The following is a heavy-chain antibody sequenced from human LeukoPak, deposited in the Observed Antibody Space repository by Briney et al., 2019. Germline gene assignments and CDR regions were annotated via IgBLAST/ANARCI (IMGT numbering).Heavy chain of an antibody. CDR1: GFTFSSYG. D-gene: IGHD4-23*01. CDR3: ARVTRWAGDY. J-gene: IGHJ4*02. CDR2: ILSDGSKE. Sequence: PGGSLRLSCAASGFTFSSYGMHWVRQAPGKGLEWVAVILSDGSKEFYTDSVKGRFTISRDNSKNTLYLQMNSLRAEDTAVYYCARVTRWAGDYWGQGTLVTVSS. V-gene: IGHV3-33*01.